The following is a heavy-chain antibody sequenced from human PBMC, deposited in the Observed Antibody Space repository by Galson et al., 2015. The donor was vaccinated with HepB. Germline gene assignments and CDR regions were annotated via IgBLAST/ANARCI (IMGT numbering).Heavy chain of an antibody. J-gene: IGHJ4*02. D-gene: IGHD2-2*01. CDR1: GYTFTSYG. CDR2: ISAYNGQT. V-gene: IGHV1-18*01. Sequence: SVKVSCKASGYTFTSYGISWVRQAPGQGLEWMGWISAYNGQTNYAREFQGRVTMTTDTSTSTAYMEMRSLRSDDTAVYYCAREPCSSTNCYGSADYWGQGTPVTVSP. CDR3: AREPCSSTNCYGSADY.